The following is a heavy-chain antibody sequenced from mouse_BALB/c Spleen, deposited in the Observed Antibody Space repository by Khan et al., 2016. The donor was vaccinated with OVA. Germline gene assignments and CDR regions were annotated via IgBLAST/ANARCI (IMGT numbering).Heavy chain of an antibody. Sequence: EVKLVESGGDVVKPGGSLKLSCAASGFTFSTYGMSWVRQTPDKRLEWVATVSTGGHYTYYTDTVKGRFTFSRDNSKNTLYLQMSSLKTEDTAIFYCERLAYYYDSEGFAYWGQGTLVTVSA. J-gene: IGHJ3*01. CDR1: GFTFSTYG. V-gene: IGHV5-6*01. D-gene: IGHD1-1*01. CDR3: ERLAYYYDSEGFAY. CDR2: VSTGGHYT.